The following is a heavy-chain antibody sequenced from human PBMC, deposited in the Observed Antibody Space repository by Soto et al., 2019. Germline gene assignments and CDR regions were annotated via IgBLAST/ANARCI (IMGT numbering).Heavy chain of an antibody. D-gene: IGHD3-22*01. J-gene: IGHJ4*02. Sequence: PSETLSLTCTVSGGSISSYYWSWIRQPPGKGLEWIGYIYYSGSTNYNPSLKSRVTISVDTSKNQFSLKLSSVAAADTAVYYCARGHSSGYSRSLDNWGQGTLVTVSS. CDR2: IYYSGST. CDR1: GGSISSYY. V-gene: IGHV4-59*08. CDR3: ARGHSSGYSRSLDN.